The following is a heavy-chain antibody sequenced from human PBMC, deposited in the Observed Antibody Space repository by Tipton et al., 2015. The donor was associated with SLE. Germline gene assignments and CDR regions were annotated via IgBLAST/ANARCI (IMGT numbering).Heavy chain of an antibody. D-gene: IGHD4-11*01. CDR3: ARLPNSIYSHYYYHMDV. CDR2: IYYSGST. CDR1: GGSISSSSYY. V-gene: IGHV4-39*01. J-gene: IGHJ6*03. Sequence: LRLSCTVSGGSISSSSYYWGWIRQPPGKGLEWIGSIYYSGSTYYNPSLKSRVTISVDTSKNQFSLGLTSVTAADTAVYYCARLPNSIYSHYYYHMDVWGKGTTVTVSS.